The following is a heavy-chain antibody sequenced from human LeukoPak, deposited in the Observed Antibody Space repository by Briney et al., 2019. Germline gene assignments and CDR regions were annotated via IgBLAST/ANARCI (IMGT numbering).Heavy chain of an antibody. CDR1: GGSISSYY. J-gene: IGHJ4*02. CDR2: IYYSGST. D-gene: IGHD3-22*01. CDR3: ARGPLNYYDSSGYPIGRYFDY. Sequence: SSETLSLTCTVSGGSISSYYWSWIRQPPGKGLEWIGYIYYSGSTNYNPSLKGRVTISVDMSKNQFSLKLSSVTAADTAVYYCARGPLNYYDSSGYPIGRYFDYWGQGTLVTVSS. V-gene: IGHV4-59*01.